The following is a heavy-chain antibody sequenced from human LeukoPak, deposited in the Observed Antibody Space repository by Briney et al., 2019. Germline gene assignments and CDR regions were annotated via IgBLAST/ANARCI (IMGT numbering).Heavy chain of an antibody. CDR2: IYYSGST. Sequence: SETLSLTCTVSGGSITGSYWSWLRQPPGKGREYIGYIYYSGSTNYNPSLKSRVTISVDTSKNQFSLKLTSVTAADTAVYYCATAGPISGRHNYFDSWGQGTLVTVSS. D-gene: IGHD3-10*01. CDR3: ATAGPISGRHNYFDS. J-gene: IGHJ4*02. CDR1: GGSITGSY. V-gene: IGHV4-59*01.